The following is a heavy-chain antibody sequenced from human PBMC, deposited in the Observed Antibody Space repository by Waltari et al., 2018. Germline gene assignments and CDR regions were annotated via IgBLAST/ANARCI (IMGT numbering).Heavy chain of an antibody. Sequence: QLVQSGAEVKKPGASVKVSCKASGYTFTGYYMHWVRQAPGQGLEWMGWINPNGGGTNYAQKFQGRVTMTRDTSISTAYMELSRLRSDDTAVYYCARVDCSSTSCYPAYYYYGMDVWGQGTTVTVSS. V-gene: IGHV1-2*02. J-gene: IGHJ6*02. CDR2: INPNGGGT. D-gene: IGHD2-2*01. CDR3: ARVDCSSTSCYPAYYYYGMDV. CDR1: GYTFTGYY.